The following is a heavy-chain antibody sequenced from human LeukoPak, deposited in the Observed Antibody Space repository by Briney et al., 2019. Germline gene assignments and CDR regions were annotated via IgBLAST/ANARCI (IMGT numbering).Heavy chain of an antibody. CDR1: GFTFSSYG. CDR3: TEATYGGHYPSYCEY. J-gene: IGHJ4*02. Sequence: GGSLRLSCAASGFTFSSYGMYWVRQAPGKGLEWVAFLRYDGSTAFYGDSVKGRFTMSRDISKSTLFLQMNNLRPEDTAVYYCTEATYGGHYPSYCEYWGQGTLVTVSS. V-gene: IGHV3-30*02. CDR2: LRYDGSTA. D-gene: IGHD4/OR15-4a*01.